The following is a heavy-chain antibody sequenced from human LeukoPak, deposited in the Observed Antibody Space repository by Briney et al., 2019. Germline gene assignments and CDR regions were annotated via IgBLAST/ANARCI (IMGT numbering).Heavy chain of an antibody. J-gene: IGHJ6*02. V-gene: IGHV3-7*01. CDR1: GCSFSKFW. CDR3: TRDRFYALDA. CDR2: IKEDGSEK. Sequence: GGSLRLSCAASGCSFSKFWMSWVRQAPGKGLEWVANIKEDGSEKYYVDSVKGRFTTSRDNAKNTLYLQMNNLRAEDPAIYYCTRDRFYALDAWGQGKTVTVSS.